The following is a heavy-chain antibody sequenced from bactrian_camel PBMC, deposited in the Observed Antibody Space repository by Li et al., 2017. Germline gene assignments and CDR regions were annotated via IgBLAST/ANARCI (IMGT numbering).Heavy chain of an antibody. CDR2: IDSDGGA. D-gene: IGHD5*01. CDR1: ADPLPGNN. Sequence: HVQLVESGGGSVQAGGSLTLSCRASADPLPGNNMAWFRQAPVKEREAVAVIDSDGGASYADSVKGRFTISKDSAKDTLYLQMNNLKPEDTAMYYCAADWCTVAGFRPDFGYEGQGTQVTVS. V-gene: IGHV3S53*01. J-gene: IGHJ6*01. CDR3: AADWCTVAGFRPDFGY.